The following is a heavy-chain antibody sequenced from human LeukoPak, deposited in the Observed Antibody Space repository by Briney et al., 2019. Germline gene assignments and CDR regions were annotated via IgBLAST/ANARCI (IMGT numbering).Heavy chain of an antibody. V-gene: IGHV4-38-2*02. D-gene: IGHD3-3*01. CDR2: IHHSGST. Sequence: SETLSLTCTVSGYFISSGYYWGWIRQPPGKGLQWIGSIHHSGSTYYNPSLKSRVTISVDTSKNQFSLKLSSVTAADTAVYYCARVDYDFWSGYSSAWGQGTLVTVSS. CDR1: GYFISSGYY. J-gene: IGHJ5*02. CDR3: ARVDYDFWSGYSSA.